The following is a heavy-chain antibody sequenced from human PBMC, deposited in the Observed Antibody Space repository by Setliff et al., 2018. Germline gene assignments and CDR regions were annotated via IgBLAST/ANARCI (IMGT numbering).Heavy chain of an antibody. CDR2: IYSSGRT. D-gene: IGHD4-17*01. J-gene: IGHJ4*02. V-gene: IGHV4-59*01. Sequence: KTSETLSLTCRVSGDSISDYYWSWIRQPPGQGLEWIGYIYSSGRTNYNPSLKSRVSLSLDTSKNQFSLDLSSVTPADTAVYYCARELGLRAPFDFWGQGIWVTVS. CDR3: ARELGLRAPFDF. CDR1: GDSISDYY.